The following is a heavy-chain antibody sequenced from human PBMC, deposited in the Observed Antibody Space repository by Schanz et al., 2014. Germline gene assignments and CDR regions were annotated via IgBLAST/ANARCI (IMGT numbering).Heavy chain of an antibody. V-gene: IGHV3-11*05. D-gene: IGHD3-3*01. J-gene: IGHJ6*02. Sequence: QVYLVESGGDLVKPGGSLRLSCAASGFTFSDYYMAWIRQAPGKGLEWVSHISGSSIHKNYADSVKGRFSISRDNGETSVYLQINSLRVEDTAVYYGARFLAQYQYYGVDVWGQGTTVIVSS. CDR1: GFTFSDYY. CDR2: ISGSSIHK. CDR3: ARFLAQYQYYGVDV.